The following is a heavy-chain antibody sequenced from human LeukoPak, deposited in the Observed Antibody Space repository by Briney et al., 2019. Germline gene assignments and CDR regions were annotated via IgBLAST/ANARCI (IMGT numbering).Heavy chain of an antibody. CDR2: INSDGTDT. Sequence: GGSLRLACAASGFTFSSYVMSWVRQPPGKGLVWVARINSDGTDTNYADSAKGRFTISRDNTKNTVYLQMNSLGAEDTAVYYCARGAWGYSVHFDNWGQGALVTVSS. CDR3: ARGAWGYSVHFDN. D-gene: IGHD3-16*01. J-gene: IGHJ4*02. V-gene: IGHV3-74*01. CDR1: GFTFSSYV.